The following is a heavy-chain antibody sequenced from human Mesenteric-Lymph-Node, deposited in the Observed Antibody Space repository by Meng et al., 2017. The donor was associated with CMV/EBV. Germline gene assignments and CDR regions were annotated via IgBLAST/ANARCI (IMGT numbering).Heavy chain of an antibody. Sequence: GESLKISCAASGFTFDDHGMSWVRQAPGKGLEWVSGISWSGGITGYVDSVKGRFTISRDNAKNSLYLQMNSLRAEDTALYYCAREFGGRLHWSLDYWGQGTLVTVSS. CDR2: ISWSGGIT. CDR1: GFTFDDHG. CDR3: AREFGGRLHWSLDY. J-gene: IGHJ4*02. D-gene: IGHD1-26*01. V-gene: IGHV3-20*04.